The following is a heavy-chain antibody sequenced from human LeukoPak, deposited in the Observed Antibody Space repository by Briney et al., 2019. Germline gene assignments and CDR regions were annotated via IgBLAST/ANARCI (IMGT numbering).Heavy chain of an antibody. Sequence: GASVKVSCKASGYTFTSYGISWVRQAPGQGLEWMGWISAYNGNTSYAQKLQGRVTMTTDTSTSTAYMELRSLRSDDTAVYYCATGYGSGSYYNGFGFDYWGQGTLVTVSS. CDR1: GYTFTSYG. V-gene: IGHV1-18*01. J-gene: IGHJ4*02. CDR2: ISAYNGNT. D-gene: IGHD3-10*01. CDR3: ATGYGSGSYYNGFGFDY.